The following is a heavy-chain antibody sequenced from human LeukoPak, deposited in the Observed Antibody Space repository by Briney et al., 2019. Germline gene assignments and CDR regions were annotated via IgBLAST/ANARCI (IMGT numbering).Heavy chain of an antibody. CDR1: GDSVSDNFAA. D-gene: IGHD6-6*01. CDR3: ARQYSNSSGAFDI. Sequence: SQTLSLTCAISGDSVSDNFAAWDWIRQSPSRGLEWLGRTFYRSDWYKDYAVSLKSRITINADTSKNQFSLQLSSVTPEDTAVYYCARQYSNSSGAFDIWGQGTMVTVSS. J-gene: IGHJ3*02. V-gene: IGHV6-1*01. CDR2: TFYRSDWYK.